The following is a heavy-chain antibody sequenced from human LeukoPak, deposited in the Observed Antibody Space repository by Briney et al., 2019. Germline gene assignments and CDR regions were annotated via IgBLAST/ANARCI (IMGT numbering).Heavy chain of an antibody. V-gene: IGHV1-2*02. CDR1: GYTFTGYY. D-gene: IGHD5-24*01. J-gene: IGHJ4*02. CDR2: INPNSGGT. CDR3: ARDHGMATIIYFDY. Sequence: ASVKVSCKASGYTFTGYYMHWVRQAPGQGLEWRGWINPNSGGTNYAQKFQGRVTMTRDTSISTAYMELSRLRSDDTAVYYCARDHGMATIIYFDYWGQGTLVTVSS.